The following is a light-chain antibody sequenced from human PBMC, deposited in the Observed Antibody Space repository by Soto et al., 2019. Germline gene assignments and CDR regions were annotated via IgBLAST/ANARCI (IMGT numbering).Light chain of an antibody. J-gene: IGLJ1*01. Sequence: QSALTQPPSASGSPGQSVTISCTGTSSDVGGYNYVSWYQQHPGKAPKLMIYEVSKRPSGVPARFSGSKSGNTASLTVSGLQAEDEADYYCSSHASSNNYVFGTGTKLTFL. CDR2: EVS. CDR3: SSHASSNNYV. CDR1: SSDVGGYNY. V-gene: IGLV2-8*01.